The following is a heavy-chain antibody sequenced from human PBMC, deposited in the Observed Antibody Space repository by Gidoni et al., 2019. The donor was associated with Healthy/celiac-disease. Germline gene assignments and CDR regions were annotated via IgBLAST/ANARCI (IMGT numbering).Heavy chain of an antibody. J-gene: IGHJ4*02. Sequence: QVQLVQSGAEVKKPGASVKVSCKASGYTFTVYYMPWVRQAPGQVLEWMGWINPNSGGTNYAQTFQGRVTMTRDTSISTAYMELSRLRSDDTAVYYCATFSSSRVDYWGQGTLVTVSS. CDR2: INPNSGGT. CDR3: ATFSSSRVDY. V-gene: IGHV1-2*02. CDR1: GYTFTVYY. D-gene: IGHD6-13*01.